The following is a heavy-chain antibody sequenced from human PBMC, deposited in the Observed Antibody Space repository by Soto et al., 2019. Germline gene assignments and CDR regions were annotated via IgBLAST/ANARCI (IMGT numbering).Heavy chain of an antibody. Sequence: QVQLVESGGGVVQPGRSLRLSCAASGFTFSSYAMHWVRQAPGKGLEWVAVISYDGSNKYYADSVKGRFTISRDNSKNTLYLQMNSLRAEDTAVYYCARFSAMPPWGQGTLVTVSS. CDR1: GFTFSSYA. CDR3: ARFSAMPP. D-gene: IGHD2-2*01. J-gene: IGHJ5*02. V-gene: IGHV3-30-3*01. CDR2: ISYDGSNK.